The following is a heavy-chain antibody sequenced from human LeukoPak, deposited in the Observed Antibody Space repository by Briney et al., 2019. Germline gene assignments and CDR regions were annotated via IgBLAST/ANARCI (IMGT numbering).Heavy chain of an antibody. CDR1: GFTFSSYA. J-gene: IGHJ3*02. V-gene: IGHV3-23*01. CDR2: ISGSGGST. CDR3: AKDGGGAYYDSSGYTDAFDI. D-gene: IGHD3-22*01. Sequence: GGSLRLSCAASGFTFSSYAMSWVRQAPGKGLEWVSAISGSGGSTYYADSVKGRFTISRDNSKNTLYLQMNSLRAEDTAVYYCAKDGGGAYYDSSGYTDAFDIWGQGTMVTVSS.